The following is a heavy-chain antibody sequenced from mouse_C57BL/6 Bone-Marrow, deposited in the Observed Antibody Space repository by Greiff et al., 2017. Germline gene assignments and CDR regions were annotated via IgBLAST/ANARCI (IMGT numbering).Heavy chain of an antibody. CDR3: AIHYYGSSYFDY. CDR1: GYTFTDYY. J-gene: IGHJ2*01. Sequence: QVQLQQSGAELVRPGASVKLSCKASGYTFTDYYINWVKQRPGQGLEWIARIYPGSGNTYYNEKFKGKATLTAEKSSSTAYMQLSSLTSEDSAVYFCAIHYYGSSYFDYWGQGTTLTVSS. CDR2: IYPGSGNT. V-gene: IGHV1-76*01. D-gene: IGHD1-1*01.